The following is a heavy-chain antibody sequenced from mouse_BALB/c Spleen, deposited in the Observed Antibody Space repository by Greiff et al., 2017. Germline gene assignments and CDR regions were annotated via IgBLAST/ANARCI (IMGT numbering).Heavy chain of an antibody. CDR1: GFTFSSFG. CDR2: ISSGSSTI. Sequence: EVKLVESGGGLVQPGGSRKLSCAASGFTFSSFGMHWVRQAPEKGLEWVAYISSGSSTIYYADTVKGRFTISRDNPKNTLFLQMTSLRSEDTAMYYCARGETGRVMDYWGQGTSVTVSS. D-gene: IGHD4-1*01. J-gene: IGHJ4*01. V-gene: IGHV5-17*02. CDR3: ARGETGRVMDY.